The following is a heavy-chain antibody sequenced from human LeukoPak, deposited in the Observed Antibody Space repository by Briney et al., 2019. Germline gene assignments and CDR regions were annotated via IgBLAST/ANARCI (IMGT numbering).Heavy chain of an antibody. V-gene: IGHV1-8*01. CDR1: GYTFTSYD. J-gene: IGHJ6*02. CDR3: ARVDSSTIFYYYYGMDV. Sequence: ASVKVSCKASGYTFTSYDINWVRQATGQGLEGMGWMNPNSGNTGYAQKFQGRVTMTRNTSISTAYMELSSLRSEDTAVYYCARVDSSTIFYYYYGMDVWGQGTTVTVSS. D-gene: IGHD3-3*01. CDR2: MNPNSGNT.